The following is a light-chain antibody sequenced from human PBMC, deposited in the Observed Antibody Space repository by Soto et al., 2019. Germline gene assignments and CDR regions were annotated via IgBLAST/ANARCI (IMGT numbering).Light chain of an antibody. CDR3: HRYGNSV. J-gene: IGKJ4*01. Sequence: EIVLTQSPGTLSLSPGERATLSCRASQSVNSKFLAWFQQKPGQAPRLLMYGATSRATGIPDRFSGGGSGTDFTLTISRLEPDDFAVYYCHRYGNSVFCGGTKVEIK. V-gene: IGKV3-20*01. CDR1: QSVNSKF. CDR2: GAT.